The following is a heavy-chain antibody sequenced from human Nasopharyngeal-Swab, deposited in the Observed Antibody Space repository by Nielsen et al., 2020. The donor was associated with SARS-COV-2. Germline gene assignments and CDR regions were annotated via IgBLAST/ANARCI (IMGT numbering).Heavy chain of an antibody. Sequence: SLKISCAASGFTFDDYAMHWVRQAPGKGLEWVSGISWNSGSIGYADSVKGRFTISRDNAKNSLYLQMNSLRAEDTALYYCAKDIASALPWFGEWGMDVWGQGTTVTVSS. J-gene: IGHJ6*02. D-gene: IGHD3-10*01. CDR2: ISWNSGSI. CDR3: AKDIASALPWFGEWGMDV. V-gene: IGHV3-9*01. CDR1: GFTFDDYA.